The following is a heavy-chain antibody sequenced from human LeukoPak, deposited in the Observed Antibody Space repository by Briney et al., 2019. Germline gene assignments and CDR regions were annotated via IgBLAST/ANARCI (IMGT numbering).Heavy chain of an antibody. V-gene: IGHV3-7*01. J-gene: IGHJ5*02. CDR3: AREDYDFWTGYFRFRGATRFDP. Sequence: GGSLRLSCAASGFTFSRYWMSWVRQTPGKGLEGVANIKEDGSEKDYVDSVKGRFTISRTNAKNSLYLQMNSLRAEDTAVYYCAREDYDFWTGYFRFRGATRFDPWGQGTLVTVSS. D-gene: IGHD3-3*01. CDR2: IKEDGSEK. CDR1: GFTFSRYW.